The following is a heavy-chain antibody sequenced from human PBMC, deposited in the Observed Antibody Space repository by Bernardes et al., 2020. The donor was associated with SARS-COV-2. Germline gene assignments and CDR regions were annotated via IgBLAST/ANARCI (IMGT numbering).Heavy chain of an antibody. Sequence: GGSLRRSCAGSGFTVRSSYMSWVRQAPGKGLEWGSGIFSGGTTHYADSVKGRFTISRDNSKNTIYLQMNSLRADDTAVYYCARRESSSWYDSWGQGTLVTVSS. D-gene: IGHD6-13*01. V-gene: IGHV3-53*01. CDR3: ARRESSSWYDS. J-gene: IGHJ5*01. CDR1: GFTVRSSY. CDR2: IFSGGTT.